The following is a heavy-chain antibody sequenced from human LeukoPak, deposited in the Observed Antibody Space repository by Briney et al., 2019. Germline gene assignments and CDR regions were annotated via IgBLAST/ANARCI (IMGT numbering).Heavy chain of an antibody. Sequence: GASVKVSCKASGGTFSSYAISWVRQAPGQGLEWMGGIIPIFGTANYAQKFQGRVTITADESASTAYMELSSLRSEDTAVYYCARGPPQYYFDYWGQGTLVTVSS. CDR3: ARGPPQYYFDY. V-gene: IGHV1-69*13. CDR1: GGTFSSYA. J-gene: IGHJ4*02. CDR2: IIPIFGTA.